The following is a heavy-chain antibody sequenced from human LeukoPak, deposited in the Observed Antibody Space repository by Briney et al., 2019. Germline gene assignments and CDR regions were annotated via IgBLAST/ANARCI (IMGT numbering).Heavy chain of an antibody. CDR3: ARGGKWCSSTSCYTLYYYYYMDV. D-gene: IGHD2-2*02. Sequence: PGGSLRLSCAASGFTFSSYGMHWVRQAPGKGLEWVAVISYDGSNKYYADSVKGRFTISRDNSKNTLYLQMNSLRVEDTAVYYCARGGKWCSSTSCYTLYYYYYMDVWGKGTTVTVS. CDR2: ISYDGSNK. CDR1: GFTFSSYG. V-gene: IGHV3-30*03. J-gene: IGHJ6*03.